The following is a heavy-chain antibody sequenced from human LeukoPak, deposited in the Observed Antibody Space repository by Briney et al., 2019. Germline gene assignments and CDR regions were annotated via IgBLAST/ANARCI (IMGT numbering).Heavy chain of an antibody. D-gene: IGHD3-10*01. J-gene: IGHJ6*02. CDR1: GFTFSSYA. CDR2: ISYDGSNK. Sequence: GRSLRLSCAASGFTFSSYAMHWVRQAPGKGLEWVAVISYDGSNKYYADSVKGRFTISRDNSKNTLYLQMNSLRAEDTAVYYCARDGGSGSYNYYGMDVWGQGTTVTVSS. V-gene: IGHV3-30*04. CDR3: ARDGGSGSYNYYGMDV.